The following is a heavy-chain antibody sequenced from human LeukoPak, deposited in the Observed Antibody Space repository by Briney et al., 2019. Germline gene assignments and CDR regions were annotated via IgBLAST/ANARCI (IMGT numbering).Heavy chain of an antibody. J-gene: IGHJ4*02. V-gene: IGHV3-33*01. CDR1: GFTFSSYG. Sequence: GGSLRLSCAASGFTFSSYGMHWVRQAPGKGLEWVAVIWYDGSNKYYADCVKGRFTISRDNSKNTLYLQMNSLRAEDTAVYYCARDQGRYYFDYWGQGTLVTVSS. D-gene: IGHD1-14*01. CDR2: IWYDGSNK. CDR3: ARDQGRYYFDY.